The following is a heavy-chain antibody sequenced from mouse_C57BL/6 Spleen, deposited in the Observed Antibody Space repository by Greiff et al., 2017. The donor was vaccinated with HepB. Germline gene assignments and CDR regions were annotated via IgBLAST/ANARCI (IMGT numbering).Heavy chain of an antibody. CDR3: ARDYGYDGFDY. D-gene: IGHD2-2*01. J-gene: IGHJ2*01. Sequence: VQLQQSGAELVRPGASVKLSCKASGYTFTDYYINWVKQRPGQGLEWIARIYPGSGNTYYNEKFKGKATLTAEKSSSTAYMQLSSLTSEDSAVYFCARDYGYDGFDYWGQGTTLTVSS. V-gene: IGHV1-76*01. CDR2: IYPGSGNT. CDR1: GYTFTDYY.